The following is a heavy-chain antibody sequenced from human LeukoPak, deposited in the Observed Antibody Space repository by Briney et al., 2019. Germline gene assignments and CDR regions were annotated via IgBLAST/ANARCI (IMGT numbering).Heavy chain of an antibody. CDR1: GDSVSSNSAA. CDR3: ARAWHSSSWPINWFDP. V-gene: IGHV6-1*01. J-gene: IGHJ5*02. CDR2: TYYRSKWYN. Sequence: SQTLSLTCAISGDSVSSNSAAWNWIRQSPSRGLEWLGRTYYRSKWYNDYAVSVKSRITINPDTSKNQFSLQLNSVTPEDTAVYYCARAWHSSSWPINWFDPWGQGTLVTVSS. D-gene: IGHD6-13*01.